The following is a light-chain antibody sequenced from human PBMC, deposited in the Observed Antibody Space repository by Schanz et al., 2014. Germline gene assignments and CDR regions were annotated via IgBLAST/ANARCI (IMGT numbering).Light chain of an antibody. CDR1: SSDVGGYNY. V-gene: IGLV2-14*03. CDR3: SSYAGSNWV. J-gene: IGLJ3*02. CDR2: DVS. Sequence: QSALTQPASVSGSPGQSITISCTGTSSDVGGYNYVSWYQQHPGKAPKLMIYDVSNRPSGVSNRFSGSKSANTASLTISGLQAEDEADYYCSSYAGSNWVFGGGTKLTVL.